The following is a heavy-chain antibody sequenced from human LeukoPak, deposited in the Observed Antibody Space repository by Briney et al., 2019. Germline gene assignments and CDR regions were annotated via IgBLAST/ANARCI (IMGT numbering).Heavy chain of an antibody. Sequence: ASVKVSCKASGYTFTSYYMHWVRQAPGQGLEWMGIINPSGGSTSYAQKLQGRVTMTTDTSTSTAYMELRSLRSDDTAVYYCARVVKENYDFWSGYTYYYYYMDVWGKGTTVTVSS. J-gene: IGHJ6*03. V-gene: IGHV1-46*01. D-gene: IGHD3-3*01. CDR2: INPSGGST. CDR1: GYTFTSYY. CDR3: ARVVKENYDFWSGYTYYYYYMDV.